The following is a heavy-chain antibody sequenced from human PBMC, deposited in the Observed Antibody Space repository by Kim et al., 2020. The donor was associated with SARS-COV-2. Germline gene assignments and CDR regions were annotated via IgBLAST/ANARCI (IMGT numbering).Heavy chain of an antibody. CDR2: IYYSGST. Sequence: SETLSLTCTVSGGSISSSSYYWGWIRQPPGKGLEWIGSIYYSGSTYYNPSLKSRVTISVDTSKNQFSLKLSSVTAADTAVYYCARPVIAVAGTRGMDVWGQGTTVPVSS. J-gene: IGHJ6*02. D-gene: IGHD6-19*01. CDR3: ARPVIAVAGTRGMDV. V-gene: IGHV4-39*01. CDR1: GGSISSSSYY.